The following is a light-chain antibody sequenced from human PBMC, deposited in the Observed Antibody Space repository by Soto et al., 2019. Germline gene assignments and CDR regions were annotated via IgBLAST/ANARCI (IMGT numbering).Light chain of an antibody. J-gene: IGKJ1*01. V-gene: IGKV1-5*03. CDR1: QSISGW. CDR2: KAS. CDR3: QQYNNYGSWT. Sequence: DIQMTQSPSTLSASVGDRVTITCRASQSISGWLAWYQQNPGKAPKLLIYKASTLESGVPSRFSGSASGTEFTLTISSLQPDDFATYYCQQYNNYGSWTFGQVTKVEIK.